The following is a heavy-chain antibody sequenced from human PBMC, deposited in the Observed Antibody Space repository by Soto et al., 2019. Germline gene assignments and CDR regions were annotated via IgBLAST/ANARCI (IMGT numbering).Heavy chain of an antibody. Sequence: QLQLQESGPGLVKPSETLSLTCTVSGGSISSSSYYWGWIRQPPGKGLEWIGSIYYSGSTYYNPSLKIRVTISVDTSKNQFSLKLSSVTAADTAVYYCARRIAAAGPFDYWGQGTLVTVSS. CDR1: GGSISSSSYY. CDR2: IYYSGST. D-gene: IGHD6-13*01. V-gene: IGHV4-39*01. CDR3: ARRIAAAGPFDY. J-gene: IGHJ4*02.